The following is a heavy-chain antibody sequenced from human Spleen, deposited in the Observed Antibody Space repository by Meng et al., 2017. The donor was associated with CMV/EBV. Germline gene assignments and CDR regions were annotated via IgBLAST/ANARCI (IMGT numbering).Heavy chain of an antibody. D-gene: IGHD3-10*01. V-gene: IGHV4-59*01. Sequence: SISSYYWSWIRQPPGKGLEWIGYIYYSGSTNYNPSLKSRLTISVDTSKNQFSLKLSSVTAADTAVYYCARDGSGRYYYGSGSDALDIWGQGTMVTVSS. CDR2: IYYSGST. CDR3: ARDGSGRYYYGSGSDALDI. J-gene: IGHJ3*02. CDR1: SISSYY.